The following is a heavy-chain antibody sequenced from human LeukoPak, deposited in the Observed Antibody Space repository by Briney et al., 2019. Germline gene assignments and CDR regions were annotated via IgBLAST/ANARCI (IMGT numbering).Heavy chain of an antibody. Sequence: ASVKVSCKASGYTFTSYGISWVRQAPGQGLEWMGWISAYNGNTSYAQKFQGRVTVTSDTSTSTVYMELSSLRSEDTAVYYCARMRGVLSPTYYDFWSGPLDYWGQGTLVTVSS. CDR2: ISAYNGNT. J-gene: IGHJ4*02. D-gene: IGHD3-3*01. V-gene: IGHV1-18*01. CDR3: ARMRGVLSPTYYDFWSGPLDY. CDR1: GYTFTSYG.